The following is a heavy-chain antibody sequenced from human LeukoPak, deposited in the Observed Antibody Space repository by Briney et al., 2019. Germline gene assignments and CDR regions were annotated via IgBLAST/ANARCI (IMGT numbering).Heavy chain of an antibody. CDR2: IYSGGST. D-gene: IGHD3-9*01. CDR1: GFTVSSNY. V-gene: IGHV3-66*01. Sequence: GGSLRLSCAASGFTVSSNYMSWVRQAPGKGLEWVSVIYSGGSTYYADSVKGRFTISRDNSKNTLYLQINSLRAEDTAVYYCARSSYYDILTGPTPYGMDVWGQGTTVTVSS. CDR3: ARSSYYDILTGPTPYGMDV. J-gene: IGHJ6*02.